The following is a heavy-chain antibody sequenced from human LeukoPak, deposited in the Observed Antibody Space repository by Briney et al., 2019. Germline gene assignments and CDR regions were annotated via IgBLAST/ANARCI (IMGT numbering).Heavy chain of an antibody. CDR2: ISGSGGST. J-gene: IGHJ2*01. CDR3: ARDAVTSPYWYFDL. V-gene: IGHV3-23*01. D-gene: IGHD4-17*01. CDR1: GFTSSSYA. Sequence: GGSLRLSCAASGFTSSSYAMSWVRQAPGQGLESVSAISGSGGSTYYADSVKGRFTISRDNSKNTLYLQMNSLRAEDTAVYYCARDAVTSPYWYFDLWGRGTLVTVSS.